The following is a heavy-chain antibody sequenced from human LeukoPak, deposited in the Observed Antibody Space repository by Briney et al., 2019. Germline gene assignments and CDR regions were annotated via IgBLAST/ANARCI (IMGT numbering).Heavy chain of an antibody. CDR1: GFTFSSYG. J-gene: IGHJ4*02. CDR2: ISSSGGST. Sequence: PGGSLRLSCAAFGFTFSSYGMNWVRQAPGKGLEYVSAISSSGGSTYYANSVKGRFTISRDNSKNTLYLQMGSLRPEDMAVYYCARLRSSYGSDYWGQGTLVTVSS. D-gene: IGHD5-18*01. V-gene: IGHV3-64*01. CDR3: ARLRSSYGSDY.